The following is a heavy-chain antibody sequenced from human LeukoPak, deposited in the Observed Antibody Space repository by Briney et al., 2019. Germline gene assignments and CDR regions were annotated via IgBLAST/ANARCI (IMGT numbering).Heavy chain of an antibody. Sequence: PSQTLSLTCTVSGDSINSGDHYWSWVRQPPGKGLEWIAYICYSGSTYFTPSLKRRLTTSVDTSKNQFSLNLSSVTAADTAVYYCARGEGRGYSYGVDYWGQGTLVTVSS. CDR2: ICYSGST. V-gene: IGHV4-30-4*01. J-gene: IGHJ4*02. D-gene: IGHD5-18*01. CDR1: GDSINSGDHY. CDR3: ARGEGRGYSYGVDY.